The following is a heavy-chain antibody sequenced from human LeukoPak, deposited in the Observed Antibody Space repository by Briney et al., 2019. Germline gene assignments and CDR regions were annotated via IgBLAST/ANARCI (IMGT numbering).Heavy chain of an antibody. D-gene: IGHD6-13*01. CDR1: GFTFSSYA. J-gene: IGHJ4*02. CDR3: AKVSSSSWPILYYFDY. V-gene: IGHV3-23*01. CDR2: ISGSGGST. Sequence: PGGSLRLSCAASGFTFSSYAMSWVRQAPGKGLEWVLAISGSGGSTYYADSVKGRFTISRDNSKNTLYLQMNSLRAEDTAVYYCAKVSSSSWPILYYFDYWGQGTLVTVSS.